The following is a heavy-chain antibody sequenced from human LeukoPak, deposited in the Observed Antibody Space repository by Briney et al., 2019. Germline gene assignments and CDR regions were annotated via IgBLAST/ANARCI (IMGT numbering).Heavy chain of an antibody. CDR2: IKQDGSEK. V-gene: IGHV3-7*01. CDR1: GFTFSSYG. Sequence: TGGSLRLSCAASGFTFSSYGMHWVRQAPGKGLEWVANIKQDGSEKYYVDSVKGRFTISRDNAKNSLYLQMNSLRAEDTAVYYCARYYDFWSGLPFDYWGQGTLVTVSS. J-gene: IGHJ4*02. CDR3: ARYYDFWSGLPFDY. D-gene: IGHD3-3*01.